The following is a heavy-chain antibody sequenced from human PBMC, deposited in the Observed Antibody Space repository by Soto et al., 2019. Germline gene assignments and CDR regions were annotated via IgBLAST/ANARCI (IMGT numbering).Heavy chain of an antibody. J-gene: IGHJ6*02. CDR2: IKSKTDGGTT. V-gene: IGHV3-15*07. Sequence: GGSLRLTCAASGFTFSNAWMNWVRQAPGKGLEWVGRIKSKTDGGTTEYAAPVKGRFTISRDDSKNTLYLQMNSLKTEDTAVYYCTTDPDTAMVTPYGMDVWGQGTTVTVSS. D-gene: IGHD5-18*01. CDR1: GFTFSNAW. CDR3: TTDPDTAMVTPYGMDV.